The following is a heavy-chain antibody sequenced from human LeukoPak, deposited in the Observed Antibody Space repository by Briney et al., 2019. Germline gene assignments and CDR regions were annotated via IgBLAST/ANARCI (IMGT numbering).Heavy chain of an antibody. CDR3: ARGVRIAVAGYIDY. Sequence: GRSLRLSCAASGFTFSTYAMHWVRQAPGKGLEWVAAISYDGSNKNYADSVKGRFTISRDNSKNTLYLQMNSLRAEDTAVYYRARGVRIAVAGYIDYWGQGTLVTVSS. CDR2: ISYDGSNK. CDR1: GFTFSTYA. J-gene: IGHJ4*02. V-gene: IGHV3-30*04. D-gene: IGHD6-19*01.